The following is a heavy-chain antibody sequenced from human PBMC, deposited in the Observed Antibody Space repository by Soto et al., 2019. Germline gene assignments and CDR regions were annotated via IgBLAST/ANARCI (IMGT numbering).Heavy chain of an antibody. Sequence: EVQLLESGGGLVQPGGSLRLSCAASGFPFGRSAMSWVRQAPGMGLEWVSTIISDTARTHYADSVKGRFTISRDSSKNTMFLNLDNLGAADTAVYYCATQDCSGAACSPPGWGQGTLVTVSS. V-gene: IGHV3-23*01. J-gene: IGHJ4*02. D-gene: IGHD2-15*01. CDR1: GFPFGRSA. CDR2: IISDTART. CDR3: ATQDCSGAACSPPG.